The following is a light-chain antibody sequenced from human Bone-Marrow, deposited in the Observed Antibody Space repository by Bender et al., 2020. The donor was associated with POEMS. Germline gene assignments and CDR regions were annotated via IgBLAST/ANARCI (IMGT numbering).Light chain of an antibody. Sequence: NFGNNAANWYQHVPGTAPKLLIHSNNQRPSGVPDRFSASTSGTSASLAISGLHSDDEADYYCSSWDDSRNGWVFGGGTKLTVL. CDR3: SSWDDSRNGWV. J-gene: IGLJ3*02. CDR1: NFGNNA. V-gene: IGLV1-44*01. CDR2: SNN.